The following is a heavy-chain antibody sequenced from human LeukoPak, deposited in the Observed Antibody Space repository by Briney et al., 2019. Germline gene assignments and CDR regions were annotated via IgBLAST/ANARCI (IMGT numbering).Heavy chain of an antibody. CDR1: GGSISSSSYY. CDR2: IYYSGST. J-gene: IGHJ3*02. D-gene: IGHD5-18*01. Sequence: SETLSLTCTVSGGSISSSSYYWGWIRQPPGKGLEWIGSIYYSGSTYYNPSLKSRVTISVDTSKNQFSLKLSSVTAADTAVYYCAIDGGLYSYGPAFDIWGQGTMVTVSS. CDR3: AIDGGLYSYGPAFDI. V-gene: IGHV4-39*01.